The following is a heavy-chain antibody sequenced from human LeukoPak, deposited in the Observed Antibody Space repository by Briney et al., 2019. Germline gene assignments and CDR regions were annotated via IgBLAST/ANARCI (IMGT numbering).Heavy chain of an antibody. CDR2: INHSGST. CDR1: GGSFSGYY. V-gene: IGHV4-34*01. J-gene: IGHJ3*02. D-gene: IGHD3-16*02. CDR3: ARPRRYDYIWGSYRYRTDAFDI. Sequence: PSETLSLTCAVYGGSFSGYYWSWIRQPPGKGLERIGEINHSGSTNYNPSLKSRVTISVDTSKNQFSLKLSSVTAADTAVYYCARPRRYDYIWGSYRYRTDAFDIWGQGTMVTVSS.